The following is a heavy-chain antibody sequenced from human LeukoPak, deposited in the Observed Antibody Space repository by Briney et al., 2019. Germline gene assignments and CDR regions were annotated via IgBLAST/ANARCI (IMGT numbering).Heavy chain of an antibody. CDR3: AIEGEGTVTTRYYYYYGMDV. J-gene: IGHJ6*02. V-gene: IGHV3-33*01. CDR1: GFTFSSYG. Sequence: GGSLRLSCAASGFTFSSYGMHWVRLAPGKGLEWVAVIWYDGSNKYYADSVKGRFTISRDNSKNTLYLQMNSLRAEDTAVYYCAIEGEGTVTTRYYYYYGMDVWRQGTTVTVSS. CDR2: IWYDGSNK. D-gene: IGHD4-17*01.